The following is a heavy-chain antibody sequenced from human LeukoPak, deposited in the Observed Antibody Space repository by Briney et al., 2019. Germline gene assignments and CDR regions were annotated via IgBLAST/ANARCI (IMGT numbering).Heavy chain of an antibody. J-gene: IGHJ6*02. V-gene: IGHV3-21*01. CDR2: ISSSSSYI. D-gene: IGHD2-21*02. Sequence: GGSLRLSCAASGFTFSSYSMNWVRQAPGKGLEWVSSISSSSSYIYYADSVKGRFTISRDNAKNSLYLQMNSLRAEDTAVYYCARDLTDYGMDVWAKGPRSPSP. CDR3: ARDLTDYGMDV. CDR1: GFTFSSYS.